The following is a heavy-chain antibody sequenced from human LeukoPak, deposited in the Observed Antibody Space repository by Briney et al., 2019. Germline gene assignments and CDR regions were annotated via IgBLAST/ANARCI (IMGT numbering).Heavy chain of an antibody. CDR3: ARDPTSGYSSGGDY. CDR2: IIPIFGTA. CDR1: GGTFSSYA. V-gene: IGHV1-69*05. Sequence: SVKVSCKASGGTFSSYAISWVRQAPGQGLEWMGGIIPIFGTANYAQKFQGRVTITTDESTGTAYMELSSLRSEDTAVYYCARDPTSGYSSGGDYWGQGALVTVSS. J-gene: IGHJ4*02. D-gene: IGHD6-19*01.